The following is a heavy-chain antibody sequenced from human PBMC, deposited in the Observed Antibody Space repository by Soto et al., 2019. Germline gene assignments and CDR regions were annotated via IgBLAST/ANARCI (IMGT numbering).Heavy chain of an antibody. Sequence: CLTCAVSGYSSSGGYYWGCSRQTPGKGLEWIGTIYFSGSTYYNPSLKSRVTISVDRSKNQFSLNMTSVTAADTALYYCARHGSYWGPGTLVTVSS. V-gene: IGHV4-38-2*01. CDR1: GYSSSGGYY. CDR2: IYFSGST. CDR3: ARHGSY. J-gene: IGHJ4*02.